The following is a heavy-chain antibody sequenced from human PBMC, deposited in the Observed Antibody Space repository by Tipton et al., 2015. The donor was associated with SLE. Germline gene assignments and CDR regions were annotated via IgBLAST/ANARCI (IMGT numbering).Heavy chain of an antibody. V-gene: IGHV4-34*01. CDR1: VYGGSY. CDR3: AKDWDYCSGGSCYHDAFDI. J-gene: IGHJ3*02. D-gene: IGHD2-15*01. Sequence: TLSLTCAGYVYGGSYWSWIRQPPGKGLEWVGEISHSGSTNYNPSLKIRVTISVDMSKNQVSLKVYSVTAADTAVYYCAKDWDYCSGGSCYHDAFDIWGQGTMVTVSS. CDR2: ISHSGST.